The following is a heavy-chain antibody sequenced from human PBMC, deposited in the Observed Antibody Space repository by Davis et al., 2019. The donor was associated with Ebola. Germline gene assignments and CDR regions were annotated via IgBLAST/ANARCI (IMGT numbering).Heavy chain of an antibody. CDR2: INPNSGGT. Sequence: ASVKVSCKASGYTFTGYYMHWVRQAPGQGLEWMGWINPNSGGTNYAQKFQGRVTMTRDTSISTAYMELSRLRSDDTAVYYCAREAGAVGGWFDPWGQGTLVTVSS. CDR3: AREAGAVGGWFDP. J-gene: IGHJ5*02. CDR1: GYTFTGYY. V-gene: IGHV1-2*02. D-gene: IGHD4-17*01.